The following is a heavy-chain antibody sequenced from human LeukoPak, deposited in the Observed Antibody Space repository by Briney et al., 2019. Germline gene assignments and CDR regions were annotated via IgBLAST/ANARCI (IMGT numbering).Heavy chain of an antibody. D-gene: IGHD2-2*01. CDR1: GYTFTGYY. V-gene: IGHV1-2*02. CDR3: ARDVVVVPAARDSHYYYGMDV. CDR2: INPNSGGT. J-gene: IGHJ6*02. Sequence: ASVTVSCKASGYTFTGYYMHWVRQAPGQGLEWMGWINPNSGGTNYAQKFQGRVTMTTDTSTSTAYMELRSLRSDDTAVYYCARDVVVVPAARDSHYYYGMDVWGQGTTVTVSS.